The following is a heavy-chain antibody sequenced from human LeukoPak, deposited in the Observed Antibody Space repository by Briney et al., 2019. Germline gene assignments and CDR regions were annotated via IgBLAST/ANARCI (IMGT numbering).Heavy chain of an antibody. D-gene: IGHD3-9*01. CDR1: GFTFSNYN. V-gene: IGHV3-21*01. CDR2: ISRDSSYI. CDR3: ARADYDILTGGESFDY. Sequence: GGSLRLSCAASGFTFSNYNMNWVRQAPGKGLEWVSSISRDSSYIYYADSMKGRFTISRDSAKKLLYLQMNSLRAEDTAVYYCARADYDILTGGESFDYWGQGTLVTVSS. J-gene: IGHJ4*02.